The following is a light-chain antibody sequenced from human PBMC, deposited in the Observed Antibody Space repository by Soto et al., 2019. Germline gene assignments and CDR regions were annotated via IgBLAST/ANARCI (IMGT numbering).Light chain of an antibody. CDR1: SSNIETNT. CDR2: SDD. Sequence: QSVLTQPPSASGTPGQTVTISCSGSSSNIETNTVTWYQQLPGTAPKLLIYSDDQRPSGVPDRFSGSKSGTSASLAISGLQSEDEADYYCSAWDDSLNGGGLFGGGTKVTVL. CDR3: SAWDDSLNGGGL. J-gene: IGLJ3*02. V-gene: IGLV1-44*01.